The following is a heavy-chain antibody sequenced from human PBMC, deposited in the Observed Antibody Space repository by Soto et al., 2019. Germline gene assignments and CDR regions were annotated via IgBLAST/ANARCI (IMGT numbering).Heavy chain of an antibody. D-gene: IGHD6-19*01. CDR2: INPHTGVT. CDR3: ARASGGVAATLDP. CDR1: GYTFTGYY. Sequence: ASVKVSCKTSGYTFTGYYIHWVRQAPGQGLEWMGWINPHTGVTNYAQNFQGWVTMTRDTSISTVYMEMTRLKSDDTAVYYCARASGGVAATLDPWGQGTLVTVSS. V-gene: IGHV1-2*04. J-gene: IGHJ5*02.